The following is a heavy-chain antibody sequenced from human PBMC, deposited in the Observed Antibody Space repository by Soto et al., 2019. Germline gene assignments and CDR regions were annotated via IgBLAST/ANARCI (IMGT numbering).Heavy chain of an antibody. CDR3: ARGGYYDNSWGKLSHYGLDV. J-gene: IGHJ6*02. D-gene: IGHD3-16*01. CDR2: ISPYNDHT. V-gene: IGHV1-18*01. CDR1: GYTFIRYG. Sequence: QVQLAQSTGEVKKPGASVRVSCKATGYTFIRYGIAWVRQAPGQGFEWMAWISPYNDHTVYAQKFQGRVTMTADTSTRTVYMHLRGVKSHDTAVYYCARGGYYDNSWGKLSHYGLDVWGQGTSVSVSS.